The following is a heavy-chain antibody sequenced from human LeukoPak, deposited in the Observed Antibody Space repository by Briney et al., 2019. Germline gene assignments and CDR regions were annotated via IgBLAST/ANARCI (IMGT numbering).Heavy chain of an antibody. J-gene: IGHJ4*02. CDR2: ISGCGGST. CDR3: AKQEEQWLVRGAFDY. D-gene: IGHD6-19*01. CDR1: GFIFSSYA. V-gene: IGHV3-23*01. Sequence: GGSLRLSCVASGFIFSSYALSWLRQAPGKGLEWVSAISGCGGSTYYADSVKGRFTISRDNSKNTLYLQMNSLRAEDTAVYYCAKQEEQWLVRGAFDYWGQGTLVTVSS.